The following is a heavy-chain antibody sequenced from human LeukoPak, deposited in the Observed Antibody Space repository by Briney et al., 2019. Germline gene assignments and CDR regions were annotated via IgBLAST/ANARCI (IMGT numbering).Heavy chain of an antibody. Sequence: PSETLSLTCAVYGGSFSGYYWSWIRQPPGKGLEWIGEINHSGSTNYNPSLKSRVTISVDTSRNQLSLKLSSVTAADTAVYYCARGIYYDSSDWRAFGIWGQGTMVTVSS. J-gene: IGHJ3*02. CDR1: GGSFSGYY. CDR3: ARGIYYDSSDWRAFGI. D-gene: IGHD3-22*01. CDR2: INHSGST. V-gene: IGHV4-34*01.